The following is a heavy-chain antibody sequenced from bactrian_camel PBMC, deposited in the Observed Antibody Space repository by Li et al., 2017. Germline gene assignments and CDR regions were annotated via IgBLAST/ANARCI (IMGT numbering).Heavy chain of an antibody. V-gene: IGHV3S55*01. CDR2: IDSDRTT. CDR3: AADQCLVGRVVPGNLLTYLGY. Sequence: HVQLVESGGGSVQAGGSLRLACAASGYTYYSSYCLGWFRQAPGKEREGVAAIDSDRTTTYADSVKGRFTISKDNAKNTLYLQMDGLKPEDTAMYYCAADQCLVGRVVPGNLLTYLGYWGSGTQVTVS. CDR1: GYTYYSSYC. D-gene: IGHD6*01. J-gene: IGHJ6*01.